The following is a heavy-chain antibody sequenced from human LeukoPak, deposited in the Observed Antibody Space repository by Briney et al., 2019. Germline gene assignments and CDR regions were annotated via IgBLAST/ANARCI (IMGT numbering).Heavy chain of an antibody. Sequence: GGSLRLSCAASGFTVSSHYMSWVRQAPGKGLEWVSVIYSGGSTYYADSVKGRFTISRDNSKNTLYLQMNSLRAEDTAVYYCARERNSYGPFLDYWGQGTLVTVSS. J-gene: IGHJ4*02. CDR2: IYSGGST. D-gene: IGHD5-18*01. V-gene: IGHV3-66*01. CDR1: GFTVSSHY. CDR3: ARERNSYGPFLDY.